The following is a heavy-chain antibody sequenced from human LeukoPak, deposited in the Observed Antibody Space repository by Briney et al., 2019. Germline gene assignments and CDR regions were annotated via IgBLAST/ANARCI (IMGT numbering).Heavy chain of an antibody. Sequence: PGGSLRLSCAASGFTFRNYAMAWVRQAPGKGLEWVSSIRNFGETHYADSVRGRFIISSDNSLNTLYLQMNSLRAEDSALYYSANIPPFDYGDYAIRLDWGQGTLVTVSS. V-gene: IGHV3-23*01. D-gene: IGHD4-17*01. CDR1: GFTFRNYA. CDR2: IRNFGET. J-gene: IGHJ4*02. CDR3: ANIPPFDYGDYAIRLD.